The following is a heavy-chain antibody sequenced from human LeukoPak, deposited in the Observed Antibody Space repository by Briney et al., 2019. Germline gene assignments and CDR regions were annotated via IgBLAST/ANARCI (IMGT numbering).Heavy chain of an antibody. D-gene: IGHD2-15*01. V-gene: IGHV1-8*01. Sequence: ASVKVSCKASGYTFTSYDINWVRQATGQGYEWMGWMNPNSGNTGYAQKFQGRVTMTRNTSISTAYMELSSLRSEDTAVYYCAIGYCSGGSCYSEGYYYYGMDVWGQGTTVTVSS. J-gene: IGHJ6*02. CDR3: AIGYCSGGSCYSEGYYYYGMDV. CDR1: GYTFTSYD. CDR2: MNPNSGNT.